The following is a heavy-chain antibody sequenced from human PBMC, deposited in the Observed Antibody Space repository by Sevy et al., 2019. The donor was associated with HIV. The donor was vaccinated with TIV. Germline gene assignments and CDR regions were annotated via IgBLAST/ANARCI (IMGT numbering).Heavy chain of an antibody. CDR2: VRNDGSNK. V-gene: IGHV3-30*02. D-gene: IGHD2-8*01. Sequence: GGSLRLSCAASGFSLTTSDMHWVRQAPGKGLEWVAYVRNDGSNKYYADSVRDRFTISRDSPKNTLYLQMISLRDEDTASYDCARGRKTTEEWLEELDYYYGLDVWGQGTTVTVSS. CDR1: GFSLTTSD. J-gene: IGHJ6*02. CDR3: ARGRKTTEEWLEELDYYYGLDV.